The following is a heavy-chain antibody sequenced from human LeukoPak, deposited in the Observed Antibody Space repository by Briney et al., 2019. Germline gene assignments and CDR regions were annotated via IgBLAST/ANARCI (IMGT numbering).Heavy chain of an antibody. CDR2: IYPGDSDT. D-gene: IGHD1-26*01. CDR3: ARDGKSGGYLPTDFDY. V-gene: IGHV5-51*03. Sequence: PGESLKISCKGSGYSFTSYWIGWVRQVPGKGLERMGIIYPGDSDTRYSPSFQGQVTISADKSISTAYLQWSSLKASDTAMYYCARDGKSGGYLPTDFDYCGQGTLVTVSS. CDR1: GYSFTSYW. J-gene: IGHJ4*02.